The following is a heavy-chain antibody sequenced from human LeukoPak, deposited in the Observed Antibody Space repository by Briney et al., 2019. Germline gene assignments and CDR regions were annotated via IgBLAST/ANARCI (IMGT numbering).Heavy chain of an antibody. CDR3: VKADTALVTGDY. D-gene: IGHD5-18*01. J-gene: IGHJ4*02. Sequence: GGSLRRSCAASGFTFATYGMSWVRQAPGKGLEWVSTVTGNGGSTFYAGSVKGRFTISRDNSKNTLYLQMNSLRVEDTAIYYCVKADTALVTGDYWGQGALVTVSS. CDR1: GFTFATYG. V-gene: IGHV3-23*01. CDR2: VTGNGGST.